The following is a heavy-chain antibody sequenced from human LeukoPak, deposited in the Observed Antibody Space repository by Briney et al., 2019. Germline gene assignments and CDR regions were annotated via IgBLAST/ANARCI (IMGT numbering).Heavy chain of an antibody. D-gene: IGHD1-26*01. Sequence: SETLSLTCTVSGGSISSGGYSWSWIRQPPGKGLEWIGYIYHSGSTYYNPSLKSRVTISVDRSKNQFSLKLSSVTAADTAVYYCARGGVWELGGPYYFDYWGQGTLVTVSS. J-gene: IGHJ4*02. CDR2: IYHSGST. CDR1: GGSISSGGYS. CDR3: ARGGVWELGGPYYFDY. V-gene: IGHV4-30-2*01.